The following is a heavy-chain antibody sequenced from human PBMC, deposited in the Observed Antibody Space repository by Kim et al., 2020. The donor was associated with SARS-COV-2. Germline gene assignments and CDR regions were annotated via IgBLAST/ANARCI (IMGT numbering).Heavy chain of an antibody. Sequence: GGSLRLSCAASGFTFSAYSMTWVRQAPGKGLEWVSYISSSGTTISYADSVKGRFTISRDNAKISLYLQMNILRAEDTAIYYCARHSGSSYYFDYWGQGTL. V-gene: IGHV3-48*04. CDR2: ISSSGTTI. J-gene: IGHJ4*02. CDR3: ARHSGSSYYFDY. D-gene: IGHD1-26*01. CDR1: GFTFSAYS.